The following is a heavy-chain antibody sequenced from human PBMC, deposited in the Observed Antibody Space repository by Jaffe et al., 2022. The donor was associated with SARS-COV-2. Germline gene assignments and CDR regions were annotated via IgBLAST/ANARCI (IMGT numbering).Heavy chain of an antibody. CDR1: GDSVSSNSAA. Sequence: QVQLQQSGPGLVKPSQTLSLTCAISGDSVSSNSAAWNWIRQSPSRGLEWLGRTYYRSKWYNDYAVSVKSRITINPDTSKNQFSLQLNSVTPEDTAVYYCARSRLPADHPYKPTIGKYSGSPRGPPYGMDVWGQGTTVTVSS. CDR2: TYYRSKWYN. J-gene: IGHJ6*02. V-gene: IGHV6-1*01. CDR3: ARSRLPADHPYKPTIGKYSGSPRGPPYGMDV. D-gene: IGHD1-26*01.